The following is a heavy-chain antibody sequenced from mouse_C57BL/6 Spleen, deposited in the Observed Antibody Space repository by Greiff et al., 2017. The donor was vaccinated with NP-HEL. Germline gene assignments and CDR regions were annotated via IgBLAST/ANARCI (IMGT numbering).Heavy chain of an antibody. D-gene: IGHD2-3*01. V-gene: IGHV2-5*01. J-gene: IGHJ2*01. Sequence: QVQLKESGPGLVQPSQSLSITCTVSGFSLTSYGVHWVRQSPGKGLEWLGVIWSGGSTDYNAALMSRLSITKDNSKSQVVFKMNSLQADDTAIYYCAEERMGNFDYWGQGTTLTVSS. CDR3: AEERMGNFDY. CDR1: GFSLTSYG. CDR2: IWSGGST.